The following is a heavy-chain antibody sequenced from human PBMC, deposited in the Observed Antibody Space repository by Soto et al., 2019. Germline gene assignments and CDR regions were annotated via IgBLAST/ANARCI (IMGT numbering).Heavy chain of an antibody. Sequence: GGSLRLSCAASGFTFSSYAMSWVRQAPGKGLEWVSAISVSGGSTYYADSVKGRFTISRVNSKNTLYLQMNSLSAEDTAVYYCAKDRGAVAGKNFDYWGQGTMVTVSS. V-gene: IGHV3-23*01. CDR1: GFTFSSYA. CDR3: AKDRGAVAGKNFDY. CDR2: ISVSGGST. D-gene: IGHD6-19*01. J-gene: IGHJ4*02.